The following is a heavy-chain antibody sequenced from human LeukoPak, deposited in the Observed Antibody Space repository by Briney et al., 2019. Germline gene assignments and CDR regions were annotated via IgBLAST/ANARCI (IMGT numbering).Heavy chain of an antibody. CDR1: GYTLNEIS. CDR2: FDPKDDET. J-gene: IGHJ4*02. CDR3: AIEYSGSNLDY. Sequence: GASVKVSCKVSGYTLNEISMYWVRQAPAKGLEWMGSFDPKDDETIYAQKFQGRVTMTEDTSTDTAYMELSSLRSEDTAVYYCAIEYSGSNLDYWGQGTLVTVSS. V-gene: IGHV1-24*01. D-gene: IGHD1-26*01.